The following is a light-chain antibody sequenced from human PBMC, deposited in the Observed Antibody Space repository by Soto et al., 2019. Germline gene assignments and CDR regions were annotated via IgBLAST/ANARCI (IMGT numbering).Light chain of an antibody. J-gene: IGKJ5*01. CDR3: LQDYNYPIT. CDR2: SAS. CDR1: QGIRND. V-gene: IGKV1-6*01. Sequence: AIQVTQSPSSLSASVGDRVTITCRASQGIRNDLGWYQQKPGKAPKLLIYSASSLQSGVPSRFSGSGSGTDFTLTISSLQPEDFVTYYCLQDYNYPITFGQGTRLEIK.